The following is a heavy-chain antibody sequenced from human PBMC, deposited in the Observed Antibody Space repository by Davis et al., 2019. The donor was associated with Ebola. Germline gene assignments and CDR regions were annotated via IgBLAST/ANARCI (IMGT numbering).Heavy chain of an antibody. V-gene: IGHV3-21*04. J-gene: IGHJ6*04. CDR1: GFIFSSYN. D-gene: IGHD3-22*01. CDR2: ISSSSSYI. Sequence: PGGSLRLSCAASGFIFSSYNMNWVRQAPGKGLEWVSSISSSSSYIYYADSVKGRFTISRDNAKNSLYLQMNSLRAEDTALYYCVKDRSGGLGGYLFGMDVWGKGTSVTVSS. CDR3: VKDRSGGLGGYLFGMDV.